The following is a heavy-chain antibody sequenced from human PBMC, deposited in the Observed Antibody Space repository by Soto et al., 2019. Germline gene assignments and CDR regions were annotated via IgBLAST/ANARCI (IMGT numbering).Heavy chain of an antibody. J-gene: IGHJ3*02. D-gene: IGHD3-22*01. V-gene: IGHV4-39*01. CDR1: GGSISSSSYY. CDR3: ARPNYYDSRGSTGGAFDI. CDR2: IYYSGST. Sequence: PSETLSLTCTVSGGSISSSSYYWGWIRQPPGKGLEWIGSIYYSGSTYYNPSLKSRVTISVDTSKNQFSLKLSSVTAADTAVYYCARPNYYDSRGSTGGAFDIWGQGTMVTVSS.